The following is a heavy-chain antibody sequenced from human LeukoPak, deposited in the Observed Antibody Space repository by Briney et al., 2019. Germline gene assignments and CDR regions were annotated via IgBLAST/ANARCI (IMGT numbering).Heavy chain of an antibody. D-gene: IGHD3-10*01. CDR2: IYSGGRT. Sequence: GGSLRLSCAASGFTFSSYAMTWVRQAPGKGLEWVSVIYSGGRTYYTDSVKGRFTISKDISKNTLYLQMNSLRAEDTAVYYCASVGVVDGTPYWYFDLWGRGTLVTVSS. CDR3: ASVGVVDGTPYWYFDL. CDR1: GFTFSSYA. J-gene: IGHJ2*01. V-gene: IGHV3-66*01.